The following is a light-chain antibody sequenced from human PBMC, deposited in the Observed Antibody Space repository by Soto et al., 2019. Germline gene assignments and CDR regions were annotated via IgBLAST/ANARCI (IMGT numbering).Light chain of an antibody. Sequence: DIVMTQSPLSLSVTPGQPASISCKSSQSLLHDDGKTYLFWYLQKPGQPPQLLISEVSTRFSGVPDRFSGSGSGTDFTLTVSRVGAEDVGIYYCVQSVQLPLTFGGGTKVDIK. CDR3: VQSVQLPLT. CDR2: EVS. V-gene: IGKV2D-29*01. CDR1: QSLLHDDGKTY. J-gene: IGKJ4*01.